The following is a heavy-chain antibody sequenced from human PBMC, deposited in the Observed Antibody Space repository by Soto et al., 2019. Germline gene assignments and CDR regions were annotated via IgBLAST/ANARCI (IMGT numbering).Heavy chain of an antibody. Sequence: QLQLQESGPGLVKPSETLSLTCTVSGGSISSSSYYWGWIRQPPGKGLEWIGSIYYSGSTYYNPSLKCRVNISVDTSKDQFSLKLSSVTAADTAVYYCASRSNYDYSWGSSYYFDYWGQGTLVTVSS. D-gene: IGHD3-16*01. V-gene: IGHV4-39*01. CDR3: ASRSNYDYSWGSSYYFDY. CDR2: IYYSGST. CDR1: GGSISSSSYY. J-gene: IGHJ4*02.